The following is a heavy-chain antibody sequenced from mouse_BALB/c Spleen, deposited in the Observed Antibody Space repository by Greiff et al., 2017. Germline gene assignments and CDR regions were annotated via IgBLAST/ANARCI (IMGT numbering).Heavy chain of an antibody. Sequence: EVKLVESGPGLVKPSQSLSLTCTVTGYSITSDYAWNWIRQFPGNKLEWMGYISYSGSTSYNPSLKSRISITRDTSKNQFFLQLNSVTTEDTATYYCARTMITTRGLAYWGQGTLVTVSA. J-gene: IGHJ3*01. V-gene: IGHV3-2*02. CDR3: ARTMITTRGLAY. CDR1: GYSITSDYA. D-gene: IGHD2-4*01. CDR2: ISYSGST.